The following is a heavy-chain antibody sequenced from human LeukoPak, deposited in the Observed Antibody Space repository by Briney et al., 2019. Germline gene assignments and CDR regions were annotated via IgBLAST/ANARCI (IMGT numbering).Heavy chain of an antibody. Sequence: PSETLSLTCTVSSGSISEYYWSWIRQPPGKGLEWIGYIYYSGSTNYNPSLKSRVTILVDMSKNQFSLKMSSVTAADTAVYYCARELKVGNTGYYFDYWGQGTLVTVSS. CDR3: ARELKVGNTGYYFDY. CDR2: IYYSGST. CDR1: SGSISEYY. V-gene: IGHV4-59*01. D-gene: IGHD2/OR15-2a*01. J-gene: IGHJ4*02.